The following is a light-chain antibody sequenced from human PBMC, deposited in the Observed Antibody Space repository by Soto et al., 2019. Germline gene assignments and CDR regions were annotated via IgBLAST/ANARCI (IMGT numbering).Light chain of an antibody. V-gene: IGLV2-14*01. CDR2: EVR. J-gene: IGLJ1*01. CDR1: ASDVGAYNY. CDR3: GSYATSDTFG. Sequence: QSVLTQPASVSGSPGQSITISCTGTASDVGAYNYVSWYQHHPDKAPKLMIYEVRNRPSGVSNRFSGSKSVNTASLTISGLQPEDEADYYCGSYATSDTFGFGTGTKVT.